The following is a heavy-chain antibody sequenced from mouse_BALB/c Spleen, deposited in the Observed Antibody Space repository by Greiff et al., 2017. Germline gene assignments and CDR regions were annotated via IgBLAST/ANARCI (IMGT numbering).Heavy chain of an antibody. CDR3: TRVRDGYDEGFAY. CDR1: GYTFTSYW. CDR2: IYPGSGST. V-gene: IGHV1S22*01. D-gene: IGHD2-2*01. Sequence: LQQPGSELVRPGASVKLSCKASGYTFTSYWMHWVKQRPGQGLEWIGNIYPGSGSTNYDEKFKSKATLTVDTSSSTAYMQLSSLTSEDSAVYYCTRVRDGYDEGFAYRGQGTLVTVSA. J-gene: IGHJ3*01.